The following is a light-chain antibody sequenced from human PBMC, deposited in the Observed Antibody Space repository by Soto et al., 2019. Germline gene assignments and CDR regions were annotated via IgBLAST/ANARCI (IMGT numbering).Light chain of an antibody. CDR3: GSYAGSSYV. Sequence: QSALTQPPSSPGSPGQSVTIACTGTSSDVGGYNDVSWYQQNLGKAPKLMIYEVSKRPSGVPDRFSGSKSGNTASLTVSGLQAEDEADYSCGSYAGSSYVFETGTKLAVL. CDR2: EVS. CDR1: SSDVGGYND. J-gene: IGLJ1*01. V-gene: IGLV2-8*01.